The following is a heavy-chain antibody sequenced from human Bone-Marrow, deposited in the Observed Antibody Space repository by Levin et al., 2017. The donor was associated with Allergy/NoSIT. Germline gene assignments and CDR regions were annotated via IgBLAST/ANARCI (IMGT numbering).Heavy chain of an antibody. J-gene: IGHJ5*02. V-gene: IGHV4-31*03. CDR3: ARSRYNWFDP. CDR1: GGSISSGGYY. CDR2: IYYSGST. Sequence: SETLSLTCTVSGGSISSGGYYWSWIRQHPGKGLEWIGYIYYSGSTYYNPSLKSRVTISVDTSKNQFSLKLSSVTAADTAVYYCARSRYNWFDPWGQGTLVTVSS. D-gene: IGHD6-13*01.